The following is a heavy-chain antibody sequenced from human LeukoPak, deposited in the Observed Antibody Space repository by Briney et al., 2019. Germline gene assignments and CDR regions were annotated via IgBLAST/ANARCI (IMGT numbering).Heavy chain of an antibody. Sequence: SETLSLTCAVYGGSFSGYYWSWIRQPPGKGLEWIGEINHSGSTNYNPSLKSRVTISVDTSKNRFSLKLSSVTAADTAVYYCASRAIVVVPAAMDYWGQGTLVTVSS. J-gene: IGHJ4*02. V-gene: IGHV4-34*01. CDR3: ASRAIVVVPAAMDY. CDR1: GGSFSGYY. D-gene: IGHD2-2*01. CDR2: INHSGST.